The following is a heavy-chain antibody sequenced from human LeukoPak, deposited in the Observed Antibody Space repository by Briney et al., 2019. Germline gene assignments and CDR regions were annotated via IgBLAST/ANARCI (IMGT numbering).Heavy chain of an antibody. CDR2: IIPIFGTA. J-gene: IGHJ4*02. Sequence: SVKVSCKASGGTFSSYAISWVRQAPGQGLEWMGGIIPIFGTANYAQKFQGRVTITADESTSTAYMELSSLRSDDTAVYYCARVWGNYGSADYWGQGTLVTVSS. CDR1: GGTFSSYA. V-gene: IGHV1-69*13. D-gene: IGHD3-10*01. CDR3: ARVWGNYGSADY.